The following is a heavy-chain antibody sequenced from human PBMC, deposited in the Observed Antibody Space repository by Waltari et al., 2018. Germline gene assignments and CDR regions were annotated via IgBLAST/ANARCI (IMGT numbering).Heavy chain of an antibody. Sequence: QVQLVQSGAEVKKPGSSVKVSCKASGGTFSSYAISWVRQAPGQGLGWRGGIIPSLGTANYAQKFQGRVTITADESTSTAYMERSSLRSEDTAVYYCARVGLGVVVPAAISNWFDPWGQGTLVTVSS. D-gene: IGHD2-2*02. CDR2: IIPSLGTA. CDR1: GGTFSSYA. J-gene: IGHJ5*02. CDR3: ARVGLGVVVPAAISNWFDP. V-gene: IGHV1-69*12.